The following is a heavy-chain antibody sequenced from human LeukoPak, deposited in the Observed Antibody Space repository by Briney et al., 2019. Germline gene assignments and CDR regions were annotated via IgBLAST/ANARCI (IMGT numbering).Heavy chain of an antibody. J-gene: IGHJ4*02. CDR2: FDPEDGET. V-gene: IGHV1-24*01. D-gene: IGHD1-7*01. CDR1: GYTFTSYY. Sequence: ASVKVSCKASGYTFTSYYMHWVRQAPGKGLEWMGGFDPEDGETIYAQKFQGRVTMTEDTSTDTAYMELSSLRSEDTAVYYCATAALRELPDYWGQGTLVTVSS. CDR3: ATAALRELPDY.